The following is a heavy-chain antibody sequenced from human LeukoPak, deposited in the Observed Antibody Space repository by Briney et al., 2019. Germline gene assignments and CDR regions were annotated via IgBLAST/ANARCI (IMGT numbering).Heavy chain of an antibody. J-gene: IGHJ4*02. CDR2: ISWNSGSI. D-gene: IGHD6-13*01. CDR1: GFTFDDYA. CDR3: AKADRPGKQLVLDY. V-gene: IGHV3-9*01. Sequence: PGGSLRLSCAASGFTFDDYAMHWVRQAPGKGLEWVSGISWNSGSIGYADSVKGRFTISRDNAKNSLYLQMNSLRAEDTALYYCAKADRPGKQLVLDYWGQGTLVTVSS.